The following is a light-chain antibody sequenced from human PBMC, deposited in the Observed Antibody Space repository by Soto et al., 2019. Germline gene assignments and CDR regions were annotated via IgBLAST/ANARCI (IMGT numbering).Light chain of an antibody. CDR3: GTWDSSLSAGV. J-gene: IGLJ1*01. Sequence: QSVLTQPPSVSAAPGQKVTITCSGSSSNIGSNWLSWYQQLPGTAPKLLIYENNKRPSGIPDRFSGSKSGTSATLGITGLQTGDEADYYCGTWDSSLSAGVFGPGNKLTVL. CDR2: ENN. V-gene: IGLV1-51*02. CDR1: SSNIGSNW.